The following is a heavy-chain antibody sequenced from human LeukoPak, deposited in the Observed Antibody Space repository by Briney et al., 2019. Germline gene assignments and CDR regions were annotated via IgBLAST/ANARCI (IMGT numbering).Heavy chain of an antibody. D-gene: IGHD3-3*01. CDR2: IIPILGTA. Sequence: ASVKVSCKASGGTFSSYAISWVRQAPGQGLEWMGRIIPILGTANYAQKFQGRVTITTDESTSTAYMELSSLRSEDTAVYYCAGGSGYDTVRFNYWGQGTLVTVSS. V-gene: IGHV1-69*05. J-gene: IGHJ4*02. CDR1: GGTFSSYA. CDR3: AGGSGYDTVRFNY.